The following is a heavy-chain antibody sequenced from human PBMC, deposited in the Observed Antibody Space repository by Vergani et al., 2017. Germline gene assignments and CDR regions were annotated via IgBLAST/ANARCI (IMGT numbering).Heavy chain of an antibody. CDR1: GFTFSSYG. CDR2: IWYDGSNK. D-gene: IGHD3-10*01. CDR3: ARDGAMVRGAPDHDYYYMDV. V-gene: IGHV3-33*01. Sequence: QVQLVESGGGVVQPGRSLRLSCAASGFTFSSYGMHWVRQAPGKGLEWVAVIWYDGSNKYYADSVKGRFTISRDNSKNTLYLQMNSLRAEDTAVYYCARDGAMVRGAPDHDYYYMDVWGKGTTVTVSS. J-gene: IGHJ6*03.